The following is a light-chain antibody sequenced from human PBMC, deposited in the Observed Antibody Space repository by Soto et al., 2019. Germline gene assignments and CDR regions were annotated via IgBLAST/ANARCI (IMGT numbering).Light chain of an antibody. V-gene: IGKV3-11*01. CDR1: QSVFSY. CDR2: DAS. CDR3: QQYSSSPRT. J-gene: IGKJ5*01. Sequence: EIVLTQSPASLSFSPGEPASLSCIASQSVFSYLAWYQQKPGQAPRLLIYDASNRATGIPARFSGSGSGTDFSLTISRLEPEDFAVYHCQQYSSSPRTFGQGTRLEIK.